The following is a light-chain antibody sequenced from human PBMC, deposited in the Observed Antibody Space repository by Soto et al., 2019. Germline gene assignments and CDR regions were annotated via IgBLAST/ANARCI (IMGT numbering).Light chain of an antibody. CDR1: SGHSSYA. Sequence: QSVLTQSPSASASLGASVKLTCTLSSGHSSYAIAWHQQQPEKGPRYLMKLNSDGSHNKGDGIPDRFSGSSSGAERYLTISSLQSEDEADYYCQTWGTGIQVVFGGGTQLTVL. V-gene: IGLV4-69*01. J-gene: IGLJ2*01. CDR2: LNSDGSH. CDR3: QTWGTGIQVV.